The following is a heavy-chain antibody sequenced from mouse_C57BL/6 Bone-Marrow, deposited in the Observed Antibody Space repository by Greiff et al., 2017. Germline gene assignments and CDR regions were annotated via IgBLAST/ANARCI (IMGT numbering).Heavy chain of an antibody. Sequence: VQLQQSGPELVKPGDSVKISCKASGYSFTGYFMNWVMQSHGQSLEWIGRIHPYNGDTFYNQKFKGKATLTVDKSSSTAHMELRRLTTEDSAVYYSARDLGFLWLRLIDYWGQGTTLTVSS. D-gene: IGHD2-2*01. CDR1: GYSFTGYF. CDR3: ARDLGFLWLRLIDY. CDR2: IHPYNGDT. J-gene: IGHJ2*01. V-gene: IGHV1-20*01.